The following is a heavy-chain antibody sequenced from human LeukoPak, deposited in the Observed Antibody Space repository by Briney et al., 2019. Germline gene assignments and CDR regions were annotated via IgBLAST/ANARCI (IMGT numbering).Heavy chain of an antibody. CDR2: IYHSGST. V-gene: IGHV4-4*02. CDR1: GGSISSSNW. Sequence: SGTLSLTCAASGGSISSSNWWSWVRQPPGKGLEWIGEIYHSGSTNYNPSLKSRVTISVDKSKNQFSLKLSSVTAADTAVYYCARDGHGSGSYSNWFDPWGQGTLVTVSS. CDR3: ARDGHGSGSYSNWFDP. J-gene: IGHJ5*02. D-gene: IGHD3-10*01.